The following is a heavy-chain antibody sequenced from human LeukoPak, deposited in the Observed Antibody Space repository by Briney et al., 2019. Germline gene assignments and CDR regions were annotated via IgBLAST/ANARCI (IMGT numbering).Heavy chain of an antibody. CDR1: GFTFDDYG. Sequence: GGSLRLSCAASGFTFDDYGMSWVRQAPGKGLEWVSGINWNGRSTGYADSVKGRFTISRDNAKNSLYLQMNSLRAEDTAVYYCARDKYDILTGPFDYWGQGTLVTVSS. J-gene: IGHJ4*02. V-gene: IGHV3-20*04. CDR3: ARDKYDILTGPFDY. CDR2: INWNGRST. D-gene: IGHD3-9*01.